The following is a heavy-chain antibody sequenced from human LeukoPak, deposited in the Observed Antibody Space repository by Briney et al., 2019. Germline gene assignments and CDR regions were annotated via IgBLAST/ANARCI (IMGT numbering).Heavy chain of an antibody. CDR1: GFTFTTYG. D-gene: IGHD2-2*01. CDR3: VKAGYSSTWSHYGMDV. J-gene: IGHJ6*02. CDR2: ISNDGRRK. V-gene: IGHV3-30*18. Sequence: GRSLRLSCAASGFTFTTYGMHWVRQASGKGLDWVAVISNDGRRKYYSDSVKGRFTISRDNSKKTLYLQMNSLRAEDTGLYYCVKAGYSSTWSHYGMDVWGQGTTVTVSS.